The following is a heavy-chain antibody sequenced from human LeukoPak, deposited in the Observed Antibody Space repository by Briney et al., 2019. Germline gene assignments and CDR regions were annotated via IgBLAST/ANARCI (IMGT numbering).Heavy chain of an antibody. Sequence: PGGSLRLSCAASGFTFSSFTMNWVRQAPGKGLEWVSSISSSTTYIYYADSVKGRFTISRDNAKNSLYLQMNSLRAEDTAVYYCARVSAFGVVIFDAFDIWGQGTMVTVSS. V-gene: IGHV3-21*01. CDR3: ARVSAFGVVIFDAFDI. D-gene: IGHD3-3*01. CDR1: GFTFSSFT. J-gene: IGHJ3*02. CDR2: ISSSTTYI.